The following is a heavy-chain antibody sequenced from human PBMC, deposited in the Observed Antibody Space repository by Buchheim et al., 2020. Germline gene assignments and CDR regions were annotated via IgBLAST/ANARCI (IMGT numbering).Heavy chain of an antibody. CDR2: ISYDGSNK. CDR1: GFTFSSYG. Sequence: QVQLVESGGGVVQPGRSLRLSCAASGFTFSSYGMHWVRQAPGKGLEWVAVISYDGSNKYYADSVKGRFTISRDNSKNTLYLQMNSLRAEDTAVYYCAKPDCSSTSCYLDYYYYYGMDVWGQRTT. J-gene: IGHJ6*02. D-gene: IGHD2-2*01. CDR3: AKPDCSSTSCYLDYYYYYGMDV. V-gene: IGHV3-30*18.